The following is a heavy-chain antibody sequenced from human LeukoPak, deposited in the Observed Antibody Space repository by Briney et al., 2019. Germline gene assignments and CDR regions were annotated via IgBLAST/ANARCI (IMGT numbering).Heavy chain of an antibody. CDR3: ARVVRYSSSWYYFDY. Sequence: PSETLSLTCTVSGGSISSYYWSWIRQPPGKGLEWIGSIYYSGSTYYNPSLKSRVTISVDTSKNQFSLKLSSVTAADTAVYYCARVVRYSSSWYYFDYWGQGTLVTVSS. D-gene: IGHD6-13*01. CDR2: IYYSGST. CDR1: GGSISSYY. J-gene: IGHJ4*02. V-gene: IGHV4-39*07.